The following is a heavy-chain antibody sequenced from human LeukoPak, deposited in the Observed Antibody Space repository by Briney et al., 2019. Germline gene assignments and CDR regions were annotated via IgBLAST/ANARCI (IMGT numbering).Heavy chain of an antibody. CDR1: GFTFSSYA. V-gene: IGHV3-30*01. CDR2: ISHDGSNK. CDR3: APKTGQWLPGGY. Sequence: PGGSLRLSCAPSGFTFSSYAMNWVRQAPGKGLEWVAIISHDGSNKYYAESVKGRFTISRDNSKNTLYLQMNSLRAEDTAVYYCAPKTGQWLPGGYWGQGTLVTVSS. D-gene: IGHD6-19*01. J-gene: IGHJ4*02.